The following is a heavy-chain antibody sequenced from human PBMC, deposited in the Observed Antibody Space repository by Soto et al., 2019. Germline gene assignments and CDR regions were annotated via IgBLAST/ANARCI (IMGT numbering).Heavy chain of an antibody. Sequence: EVQLVESGGGLIQPGGSLRLSCAASGFTFGSYSMNWVRQAPGKGLEWISYISSSDINIYYAGSVKGRFTISRDIAKNSLYLQMNSMRAEDTAVYYCSRDYGDYVPRNDYWGQGTLVTVSS. D-gene: IGHD4-17*01. CDR1: GFTFGSYS. V-gene: IGHV3-48*01. CDR2: ISSSDINI. J-gene: IGHJ4*02. CDR3: SRDYGDYVPRNDY.